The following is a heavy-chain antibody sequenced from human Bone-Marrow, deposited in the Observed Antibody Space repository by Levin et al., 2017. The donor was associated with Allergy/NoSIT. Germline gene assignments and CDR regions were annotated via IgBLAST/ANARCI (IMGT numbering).Heavy chain of an antibody. J-gene: IGHJ5*02. CDR3: ARDLGLGYSSGWLGYGNWFDP. Sequence: GESLKISCAASGFTFSDYYMSWIRQAPGKGLEWVSYISSSSSYTNYADSVKGRFTISRDNAKNSLYLQMNSLRAEDTAVYYCARDLGLGYSSGWLGYGNWFDPWGQGTLVTVSS. CDR1: GFTFSDYY. D-gene: IGHD6-19*01. CDR2: ISSSSSYT. V-gene: IGHV3-11*06.